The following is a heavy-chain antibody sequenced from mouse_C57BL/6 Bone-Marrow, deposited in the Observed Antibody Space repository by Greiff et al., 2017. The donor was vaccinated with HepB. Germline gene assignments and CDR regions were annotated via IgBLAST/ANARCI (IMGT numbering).Heavy chain of an antibody. CDR2: IRNKANGNTT. Sequence: EVMLVESGGGLVQPGGSLSLSCAASGFTFTDYYMSWVRQTPGKALEWLGFIRNKANGNTTEYSASVKARFTISRAHSQSILYLQMNALRADDSATYYCARYSHYYGNSYLDYWGQGTTLTVSS. CDR3: ARYSHYYGNSYLDY. D-gene: IGHD1-1*01. CDR1: GFTFTDYY. V-gene: IGHV7-3*01. J-gene: IGHJ2*01.